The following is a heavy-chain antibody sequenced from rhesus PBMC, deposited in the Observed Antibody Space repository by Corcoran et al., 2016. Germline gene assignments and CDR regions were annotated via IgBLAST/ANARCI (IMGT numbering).Heavy chain of an antibody. CDR3: ARDTGIAAAGPGDY. CDR2: IYGSSTST. CDR1: GGSISDSYR. Sequence: QVQLQELGPGVVKPSETLSLTCAVSGGSISDSYRWSWIRQPPGKGMEWIGYIYGSSTSTNYNPSLKGRVTLSKDTSKNQFSLKLRSMTAADTAVYYCARDTGIAAAGPGDYWGQGVLVTVSS. J-gene: IGHJ4*01. D-gene: IGHD6S26*01. V-gene: IGHV4S10*01.